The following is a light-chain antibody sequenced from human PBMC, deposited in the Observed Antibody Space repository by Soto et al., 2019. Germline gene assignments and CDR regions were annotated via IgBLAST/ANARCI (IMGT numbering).Light chain of an antibody. V-gene: IGKV1-39*01. CDR3: QQSYSAPWT. CDR2: AAS. CDR1: QSITSY. Sequence: DIQMTQSPSSLSASVGDRVTITCRASQSITSYLNWYQQKPGKAPKVLIYAASNLQGGVPSRFSGSGSGTDFTLTISSLQPEDFATYYCQQSYSAPWTFGQGTKVEIK. J-gene: IGKJ1*01.